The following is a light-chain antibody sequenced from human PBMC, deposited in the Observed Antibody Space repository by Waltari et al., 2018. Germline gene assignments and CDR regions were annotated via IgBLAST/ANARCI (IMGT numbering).Light chain of an antibody. V-gene: IGLV1-44*01. CDR3: ASWDDSLNGHWV. CDR2: RSD. CDR1: ASNIGGNL. J-gene: IGLJ3*02. Sequence: QSVLTQPPSASGTPGQRVTISCSGSASNIGGNLVNWYQQLPGKAPKLLIYRSDQRPSGVPDLVSASKTGTSASLAISVLQSEDEADYFCASWDDSLNGHWVFGGGTKVTVL.